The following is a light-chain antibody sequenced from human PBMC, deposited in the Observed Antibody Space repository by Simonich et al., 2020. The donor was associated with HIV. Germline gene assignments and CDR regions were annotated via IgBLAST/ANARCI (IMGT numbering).Light chain of an antibody. V-gene: IGLV2-14*02. CDR3: SSYAGSNNVV. Sequence: QSALTQPASVSGSPGQSIPISCTGTRSDVGLYNLVSWYQHHPGKAPKLMIYQGTQRPSGVSNRFSGSQSGNTASLTISGLQAEDEADYYCSSYAGSNNVVFGGGTKLTVL. CDR2: QGT. CDR1: RSDVGLYNL. J-gene: IGLJ2*01.